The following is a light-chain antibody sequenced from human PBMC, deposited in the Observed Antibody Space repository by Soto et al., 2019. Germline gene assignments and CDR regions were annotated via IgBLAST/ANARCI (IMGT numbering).Light chain of an antibody. CDR3: QHYNNWPSWT. V-gene: IGKV3-15*01. CDR2: GAS. Sequence: EIVLTQSPATLSLSPGERVTLSCRASQSVSNPLAWYQQKPGQAPRLLIYGASTRATGIPARFSGSGSGTEFTLTISSLQSEDFAVYYCQHYNNWPSWTFGQGTKVDIK. CDR1: QSVSNP. J-gene: IGKJ1*01.